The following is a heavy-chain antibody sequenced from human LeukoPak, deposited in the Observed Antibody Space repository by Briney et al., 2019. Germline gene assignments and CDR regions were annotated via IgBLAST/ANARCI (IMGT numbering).Heavy chain of an antibody. V-gene: IGHV3-30*18. D-gene: IGHD6-19*01. CDR2: ISYDGSNK. CDR1: GFTFSSYG. Sequence: PGGSLRLSCAASGFTFSSYGMHWVRQAPGKGLEWVAVISYDGSNKYYADSVKGRFTISRDNSKNTLYLQMNSLRAEDTAVYYCAKDLVAGLPTPPYSYYYYGMDVWGQGTTVTVSS. CDR3: AKDLVAGLPTPPYSYYYYGMDV. J-gene: IGHJ6*02.